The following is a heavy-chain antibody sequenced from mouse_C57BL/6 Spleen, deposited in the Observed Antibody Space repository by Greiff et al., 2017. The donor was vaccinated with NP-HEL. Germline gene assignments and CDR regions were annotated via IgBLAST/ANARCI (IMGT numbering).Heavy chain of an antibody. J-gene: IGHJ3*01. Sequence: QVQLQQPGAELVMPGASVKLSCKASGYTFTSYWMHWVKQRPGQGLEWIGEIDPSDSYTNYNQKFKGKSTLTVDKSSSTAYMQLSSLTSEDSAVYDGARGAYYSNPAWFAYWGQGTLVTVSA. D-gene: IGHD2-5*01. V-gene: IGHV1-69*01. CDR2: IDPSDSYT. CDR3: ARGAYYSNPAWFAY. CDR1: GYTFTSYW.